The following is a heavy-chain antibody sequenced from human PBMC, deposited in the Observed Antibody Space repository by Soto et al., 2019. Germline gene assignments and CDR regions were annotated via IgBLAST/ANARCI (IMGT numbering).Heavy chain of an antibody. CDR2: IYYSGNT. J-gene: IGHJ6*02. CDR3: ARDRLMSTGATAPHYIGLDV. CDR1: GGSIRSGGYY. V-gene: IGHV4-31*03. D-gene: IGHD2-8*01. Sequence: PSETLSLTCTVSGGSIRSGGYYWSWVRQNPRRGLEWIGNIYYSGNTYYNPSLKSRLTISVDTSKNQFSLNLSSVTAADTAVYYCARDRLMSTGATAPHYIGLDVWGQGTTVTVSS.